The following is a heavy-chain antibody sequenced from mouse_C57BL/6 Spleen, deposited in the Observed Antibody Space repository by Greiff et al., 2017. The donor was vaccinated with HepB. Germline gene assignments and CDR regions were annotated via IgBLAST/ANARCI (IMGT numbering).Heavy chain of an antibody. Sequence: EVKLVESGGGLVKPGGSLKLSCAASGFTFSDYGMHWVRQAPEKGLEWVAYISSGSSTIYYADTVKGRFTISRDNAKNTLFLPMTSLRSEDTAMYYCARGGAMDYWGQGTSVTVSS. CDR3: ARGGAMDY. J-gene: IGHJ4*01. CDR1: GFTFSDYG. CDR2: ISSGSSTI. V-gene: IGHV5-17*01.